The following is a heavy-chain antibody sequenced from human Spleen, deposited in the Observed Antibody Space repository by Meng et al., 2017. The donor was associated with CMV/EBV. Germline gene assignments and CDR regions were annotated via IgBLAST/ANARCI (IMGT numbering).Heavy chain of an antibody. CDR1: GYTFTSYD. D-gene: IGHD6-13*01. CDR2: MSPNSGNT. Sequence: ASVKVSCKASGYTFTSYDINWVRQATGQGLEWMGWMSPNSGNTGYAQKFQGRVTMTRDTSVSTAYMELSSLTFEDTAVYYCARGFAFGSSWDGWGQGTLVTVSS. J-gene: IGHJ4*02. V-gene: IGHV1-8*01. CDR3: ARGFAFGSSWDG.